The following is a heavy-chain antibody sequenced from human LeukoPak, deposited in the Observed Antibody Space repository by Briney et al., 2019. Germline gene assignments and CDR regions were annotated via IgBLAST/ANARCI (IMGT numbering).Heavy chain of an antibody. D-gene: IGHD2-2*01. V-gene: IGHV1-69*05. CDR2: IIPIFGTA. CDR1: GGTFSSYA. J-gene: IGHJ6*03. Sequence: ASVKVSCKASGGTFSSYAISWVRQAPGQGLEWMGRIIPIFGTANYAQKFQGRVTITTDESTSTAYMELSSLRSEDTAVYYCARVVVPPDYYYYYMDVWGKGTTVTVSS. CDR3: ARVVVPPDYYYYYMDV.